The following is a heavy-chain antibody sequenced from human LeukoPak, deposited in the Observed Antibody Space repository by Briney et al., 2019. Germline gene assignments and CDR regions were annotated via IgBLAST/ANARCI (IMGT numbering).Heavy chain of an antibody. J-gene: IGHJ4*02. CDR3: ARDRGSSGRLGRFDN. CDR2: INSDGSTT. Sequence: GGSLRLSCAASGFTFSSYWMHWVRQAPGKGLVWVSRINSDGSTTNYADSVKGRFTISRDNAKNTLYLQMNSLRAEDTAVYYCARDRGSSGRLGRFDNWGQGTLVTVSP. CDR1: GFTFSSYW. V-gene: IGHV3-74*01. D-gene: IGHD6-19*01.